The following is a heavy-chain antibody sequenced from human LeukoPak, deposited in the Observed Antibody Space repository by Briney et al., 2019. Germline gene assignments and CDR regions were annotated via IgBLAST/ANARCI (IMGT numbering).Heavy chain of an antibody. Sequence: GASVKVSCKASGGTFSSYAISWVRQAPGQGLEWMGWISAHSGNTNYAQKFQGRVTMTTDTSASTGYMELRSLRSDDTAEYYCARDRPVLYTSWYDAFDIWGQGTMVTVSS. CDR3: ARDRPVLYTSWYDAFDI. CDR1: GGTFSSYA. J-gene: IGHJ3*02. CDR2: ISAHSGNT. V-gene: IGHV1-18*01. D-gene: IGHD6-13*01.